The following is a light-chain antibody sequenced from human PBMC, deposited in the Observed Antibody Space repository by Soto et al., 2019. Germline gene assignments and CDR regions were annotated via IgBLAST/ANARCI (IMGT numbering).Light chain of an antibody. V-gene: IGLV4-69*01. CDR2: INSDGSH. J-gene: IGLJ2*01. CDR1: SGHSTYA. Sequence: QLVLTQSPSASASLGASVKLTCTLSSGHSTYAIAWHQQQPEKGPRYLMEINSDGSHNKGDGIPDRFSGSSSGTERYLTISSLQSEDEADYYCQTWDTHVTFGGGTKLTVL. CDR3: QTWDTHVT.